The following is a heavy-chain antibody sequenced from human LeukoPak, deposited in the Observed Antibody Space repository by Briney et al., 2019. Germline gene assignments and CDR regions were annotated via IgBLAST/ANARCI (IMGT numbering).Heavy chain of an antibody. V-gene: IGHV3-7*01. CDR2: IKQDGSNK. CDR3: AIPVQYLDY. J-gene: IGHJ4*02. D-gene: IGHD1-1*01. Sequence: GGSLRLSCAASGFTFSSYWMSWVGQAPGKGLEWVANIKQDGSNKYYADSVKGRFTISRDNSKNTLYLQMNSLRAEDTAVYYCAIPVQYLDYWGQGTLVTVSS. CDR1: GFTFSSYW.